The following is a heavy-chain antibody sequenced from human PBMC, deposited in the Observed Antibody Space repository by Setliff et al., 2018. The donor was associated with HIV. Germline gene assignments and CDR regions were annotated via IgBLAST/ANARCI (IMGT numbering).Heavy chain of an antibody. D-gene: IGHD3-3*01. Sequence: PSETLSLTCTVPGGSINYYYWNWIRQPAGKGLEWLGRIYARGGTNYNPSLESRVTMSVDTSMNQFSLKLTSVTAADTAVYFCAKGSGPPWFDPLGQGTLVTVSS. CDR1: GGSINYYY. CDR3: AKGSGPPWFDP. V-gene: IGHV4-4*07. CDR2: IYARGGT. J-gene: IGHJ5*02.